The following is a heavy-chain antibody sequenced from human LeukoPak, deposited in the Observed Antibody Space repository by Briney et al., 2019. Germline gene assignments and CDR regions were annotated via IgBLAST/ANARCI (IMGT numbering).Heavy chain of an antibody. Sequence: SETLSLTCTVSGGSISSSSYYWGWIRQPPGKGLEWIGSIYYSGSTYYNPSLKSRVTIAVDTSKNQFSLKLSSVTAADTAVYYCARLYSGYWVDYWGQGTLVTVSS. CDR3: ARLYSGYWVDY. D-gene: IGHD5-12*01. J-gene: IGHJ4*02. CDR2: IYYSGST. CDR1: GGSISSSSYY. V-gene: IGHV4-39*01.